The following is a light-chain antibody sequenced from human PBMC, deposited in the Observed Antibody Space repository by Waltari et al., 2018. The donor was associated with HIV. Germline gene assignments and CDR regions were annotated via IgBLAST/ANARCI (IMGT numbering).Light chain of an antibody. CDR2: SAS. V-gene: IGKV1-39*01. Sequence: DIQVTQSPSSLSASVGDRVTITCRASQSISTYMSWYQQKPGNAPNLLIHSASTLQSGVPSRFSGSGSGTDFTLTISSLQPEDFATYYCQQSYNTPPTCGRGTRLEIK. CDR3: QQSYNTPPT. CDR1: QSISTY. J-gene: IGKJ5*01.